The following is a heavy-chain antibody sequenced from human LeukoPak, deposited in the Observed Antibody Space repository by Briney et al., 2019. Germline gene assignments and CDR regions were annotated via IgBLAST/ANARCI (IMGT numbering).Heavy chain of an antibody. CDR2: IYYSGIT. J-gene: IGHJ5*02. D-gene: IGHD6-19*01. Sequence: SETLSLTCAVYGGSFSGYYWSWIRQPPGKGLEWIGSIYYSGITYYNPSLKSRATISVDTSENQFSLRLISVTAADTAVYYCARHFPHMDYSGWKQGWFDPWGQGTLVTVSS. CDR1: GGSFSGYY. V-gene: IGHV4-34*01. CDR3: ARHFPHMDYSGWKQGWFDP.